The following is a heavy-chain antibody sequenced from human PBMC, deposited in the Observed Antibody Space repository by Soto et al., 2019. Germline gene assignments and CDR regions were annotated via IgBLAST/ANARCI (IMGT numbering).Heavy chain of an antibody. CDR1: GGTFSSYT. Sequence: SVKVSCKASGGTFSSYTISWVRQAPGQGLEWMGRIIPILGIANYAQKFQGRVTITADKSTSTAYMELSSLRSEDTAVYYCARGWYYDSSGYSYNWFDPWGQGTLVTVSS. CDR3: ARGWYYDSSGYSYNWFDP. CDR2: IIPILGIA. V-gene: IGHV1-69*02. D-gene: IGHD3-22*01. J-gene: IGHJ5*02.